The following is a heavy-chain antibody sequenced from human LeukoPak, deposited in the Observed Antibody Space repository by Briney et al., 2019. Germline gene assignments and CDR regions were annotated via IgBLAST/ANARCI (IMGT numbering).Heavy chain of an antibody. CDR1: GFTFSSYA. V-gene: IGHV3-23*01. D-gene: IGHD3-22*01. Sequence: PGGSLRLSCAASGFTFSSYAMSWVRQAPGKGLEWVSAISGSGGSTYYADSVKGRFTISRDNSKNTLYLQMNSLRAEDTAVYYCARDSRYYDSSGYRSYWYFDLWGRGTLVTVSS. CDR3: ARDSRYYDSSGYRSYWYFDL. CDR2: ISGSGGST. J-gene: IGHJ2*01.